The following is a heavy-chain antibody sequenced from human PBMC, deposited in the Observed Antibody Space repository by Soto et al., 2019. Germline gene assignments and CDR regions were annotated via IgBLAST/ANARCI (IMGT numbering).Heavy chain of an antibody. V-gene: IGHV3-33*01. CDR2: IWYDGSNK. Sequence: EGSLRLSCAASGFTFSNYGMHWVRQAPGKGLEWVAIIWYDGSNKYYADSVKDRFTISRDNSKNTVSLQMNSLRAEDTAMYYCAAGEPLNYRGQGTLVTVSS. CDR1: GFTFSNYG. D-gene: IGHD3-10*01. CDR3: AAGEPLNY. J-gene: IGHJ4*02.